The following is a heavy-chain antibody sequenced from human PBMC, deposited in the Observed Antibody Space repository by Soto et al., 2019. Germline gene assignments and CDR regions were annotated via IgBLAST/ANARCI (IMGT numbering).Heavy chain of an antibody. V-gene: IGHV3-23*01. CDR2: ISGSGGST. J-gene: IGHJ4*02. CDR1: GFTFSTYA. D-gene: IGHD6-13*01. Sequence: EVQLLESGGGLVQPGGSLRLSCAASGFTFSTYAMGWVRQAPGKRLEWVSAISGSGGSTYYADSVKGRFTISRDNSKNTLYLQMNSLSAEDTAVYYCAKAFSRWSPFDYWGQGTLVTVSS. CDR3: AKAFSRWSPFDY.